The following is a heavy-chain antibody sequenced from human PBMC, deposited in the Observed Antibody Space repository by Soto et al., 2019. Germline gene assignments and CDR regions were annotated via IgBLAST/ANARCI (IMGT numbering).Heavy chain of an antibody. V-gene: IGHV4-34*04. CDR2: ISHSEIT. D-gene: IGHD1-26*01. Sequence: SAPLDITCAFSGGAFSGVYWSWVRQSPGEGWPCIAEISHSEITSHNLPLKSRANMSVDTSKNQFSLTLRSVTPADTAVYYCARGVSVALAVQGGAPDKHYFDSWTQGTLVS. CDR3: ARGVSVALAVQGGAPDKHYFDS. J-gene: IGHJ4*02. CDR1: GGAFSGVY.